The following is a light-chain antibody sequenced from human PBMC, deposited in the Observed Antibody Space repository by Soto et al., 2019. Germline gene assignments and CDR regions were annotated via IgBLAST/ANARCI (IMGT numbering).Light chain of an antibody. CDR2: DAS. CDR1: QSVSSY. CDR3: QQRSSRPPLT. Sequence: EIVLTQSPATLSLSPGESATLSCRASQSVSSYLAWYQQKPGQGPRLLIYDASKRPTGIPARFSGSGSGTDFPLTITSLEPEDFAIYYCQQRSSRPPLTFGGGTKVEIK. V-gene: IGKV3-11*01. J-gene: IGKJ4*01.